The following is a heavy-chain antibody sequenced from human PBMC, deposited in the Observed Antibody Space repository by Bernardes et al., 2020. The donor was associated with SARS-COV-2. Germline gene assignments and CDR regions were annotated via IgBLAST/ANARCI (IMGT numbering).Heavy chain of an antibody. V-gene: IGHV1-46*01. CDR2: INPSGGST. Sequence: ASVKVSCKASGYTFTSYYMHWVRQAPGQGLEWMGIINPSGGSTSYAQKFQGRVTMTRDTSTSTVYMELSSLRSEDTAVYYCARDCSSTSCYSPLYYYYGIDVWGQGTTVTGSS. D-gene: IGHD2-2*02. CDR1: GYTFTSYY. CDR3: ARDCSSTSCYSPLYYYYGIDV. J-gene: IGHJ6*02.